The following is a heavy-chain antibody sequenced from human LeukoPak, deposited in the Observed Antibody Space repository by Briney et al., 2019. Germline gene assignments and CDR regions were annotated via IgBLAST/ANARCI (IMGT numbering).Heavy chain of an antibody. Sequence: GGSLRLSCAASGFTFSSYGMHWVRQAPGKGLEWVAFIRYDGSNKYYADSVKGRFTISRDNSKNTLYLQMNSLRAEDTAVYFCAKAPVTSCRGAYCYPFDSWGQGTLVTVSS. D-gene: IGHD2-21*01. CDR2: IRYDGSNK. J-gene: IGHJ4*02. V-gene: IGHV3-30*02. CDR3: AKAPVTSCRGAYCYPFDS. CDR1: GFTFSSYG.